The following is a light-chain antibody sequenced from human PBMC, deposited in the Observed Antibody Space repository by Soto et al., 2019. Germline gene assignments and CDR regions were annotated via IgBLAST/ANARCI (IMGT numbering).Light chain of an antibody. J-gene: IGKJ1*01. CDR3: QQYGRS. Sequence: IELTQSPGTQSLSPGERATLSCRASHSVSSSYLAWYQQKPGQAPRLLIYGASSRATGIPDRFSGSGSGTDFTLTISRLEPEDFAVYYCQQYGRSFGQGTKVDIK. CDR2: GAS. V-gene: IGKV3-20*01. CDR1: HSVSSSY.